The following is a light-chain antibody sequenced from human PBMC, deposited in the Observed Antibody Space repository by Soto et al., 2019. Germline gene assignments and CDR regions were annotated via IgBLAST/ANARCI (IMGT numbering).Light chain of an antibody. CDR3: CSYAGSYTRV. V-gene: IGLV2-11*01. J-gene: IGLJ3*02. CDR1: SSDVGGYNY. Sequence: ALTQPRSVSGSPGQSVTISCTGTSSDVGGYNYVSWYQQHPGKAPKLMIYDVSKRPSGVPDRFSGSKSGNTASLTISGLQAEDEADYYCCSYAGSYTRVFGGGTKLTVL. CDR2: DVS.